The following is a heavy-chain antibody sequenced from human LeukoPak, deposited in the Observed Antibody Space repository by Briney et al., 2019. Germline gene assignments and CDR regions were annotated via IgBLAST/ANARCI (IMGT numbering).Heavy chain of an antibody. J-gene: IGHJ4*02. V-gene: IGHV3-9*01. CDR1: GFTFDDYA. CDR2: ISWNSGSI. CDR3: AKGRRGIVVVPAATN. Sequence: GGSLRLSCAASGFTFDDYAMHWVRQAPGKGLEWVSGISWNSGSIGYADSVKGRFTISRDNAKNSLYLQMNSLRAEDTALYYCAKGRRGIVVVPAATNWGQGTLVTVSS. D-gene: IGHD2-2*01.